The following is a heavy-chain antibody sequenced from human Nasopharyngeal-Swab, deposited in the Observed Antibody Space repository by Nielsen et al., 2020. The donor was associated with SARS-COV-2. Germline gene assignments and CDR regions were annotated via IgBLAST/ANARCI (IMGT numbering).Heavy chain of an antibody. J-gene: IGHJ5*02. V-gene: IGHV4-61*01. CDR3: ARDVTMVRGTGFDP. CDR2: IYYSGST. D-gene: IGHD3-10*01. CDR1: GGSISSSSYY. Sequence: SETLSLTCTVSGGSISSSSYYWSWIRQPPGKGLEWIGYIYYSGSTNYNPSLKSRVTISVDTSKNQFSLKLSSVTAADTAVYYCARDVTMVRGTGFDPWGQGTLVTVSS.